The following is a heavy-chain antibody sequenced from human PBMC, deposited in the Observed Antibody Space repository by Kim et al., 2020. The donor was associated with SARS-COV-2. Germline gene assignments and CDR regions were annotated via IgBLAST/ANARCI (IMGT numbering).Heavy chain of an antibody. CDR3: AREDIVLMVYARPGGFFDY. V-gene: IGHV1-46*01. Sequence: GRVTMTRDTSTSTVYMELSSLRSEDTAVYYCAREDIVLMVYARPGGFFDYWGQGTLVTVSS. J-gene: IGHJ4*02. D-gene: IGHD2-8*01.